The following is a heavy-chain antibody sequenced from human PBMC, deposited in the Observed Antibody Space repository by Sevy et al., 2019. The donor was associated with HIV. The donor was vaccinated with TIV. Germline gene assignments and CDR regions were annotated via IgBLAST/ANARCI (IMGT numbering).Heavy chain of an antibody. CDR1: GLAFYDYS. J-gene: IGHJ4*02. Sequence: GGSLRLSCAASGLAFYDYSMSWIRQAPGKGLEWVATLSFGCGKINYADSVKGRFTISRDNSKNSFYLQMDNLRVEDTALYYCAREGGTRPHDYWGQGTRVTVSS. CDR2: LSFGCGKI. CDR3: AREGGTRPHDY. D-gene: IGHD2-8*01. V-gene: IGHV3-23*01.